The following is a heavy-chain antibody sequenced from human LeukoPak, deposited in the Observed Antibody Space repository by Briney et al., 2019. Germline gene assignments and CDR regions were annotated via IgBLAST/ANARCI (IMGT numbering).Heavy chain of an antibody. Sequence: GGSLRLSCAASGFTFSSYWMHWVRQAPGKGLVWVSRINSDGSSTSYADSVKGRFTISRDNAKNTLYLQMNSLRAEDTAVYYCARARDYGDYVNWFDPWGQGTLVTVSS. V-gene: IGHV3-74*01. CDR1: GFTFSSYW. CDR2: INSDGSST. D-gene: IGHD4-17*01. J-gene: IGHJ5*02. CDR3: ARARDYGDYVNWFDP.